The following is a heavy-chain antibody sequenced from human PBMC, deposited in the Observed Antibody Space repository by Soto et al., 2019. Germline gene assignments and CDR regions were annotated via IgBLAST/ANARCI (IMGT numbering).Heavy chain of an antibody. Sequence: PGGSLRLSCAASGFTFSSYAMSWVRQAPGKGLEWVSAISGSGGSTYYADSVKGRFTISRDNSKNTLYLQMNSLRAEDTAVYYCAKYGSSGYYYSRRYFDYWGQGTLVTVSS. CDR1: GFTFSSYA. D-gene: IGHD3-22*01. CDR2: ISGSGGST. J-gene: IGHJ4*02. CDR3: AKYGSSGYYYSRRYFDY. V-gene: IGHV3-23*01.